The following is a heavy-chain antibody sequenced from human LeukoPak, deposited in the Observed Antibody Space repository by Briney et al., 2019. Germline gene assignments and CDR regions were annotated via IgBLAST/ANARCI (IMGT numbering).Heavy chain of an antibody. CDR3: ASYGGNSVGAFDI. D-gene: IGHD4-23*01. Sequence: PSQTLSLTCTVSGGSISSGGCYWSWIRQHPGKGLEWIGYIYYSGSTYYNPSLKSRVTISVDTSKNQFCLKLSSVTAADTAVYYCASYGGNSVGAFDIWGQGTMVTVSS. J-gene: IGHJ3*02. CDR2: IYYSGST. V-gene: IGHV4-31*03. CDR1: GGSISSGGCY.